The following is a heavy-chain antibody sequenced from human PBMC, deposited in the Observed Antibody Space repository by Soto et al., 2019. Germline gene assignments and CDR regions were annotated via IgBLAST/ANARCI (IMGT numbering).Heavy chain of an antibody. CDR3: TRGNYNRYYEL. V-gene: IGHV3-66*01. D-gene: IGHD1-7*01. CDR1: GFTVSGYY. J-gene: IGHJ2*01. Sequence: EVQVVESGGGLVQPGGSLRLSCAASGFTVSGYYMTWVRQSPGKGLEWVSVVYSGGTTYYADSVKGRFTISRDNSKNTLYLQMNNLRAEDTSVYYCTRGNYNRYYELWGRGTLVIVSS. CDR2: VYSGGTT.